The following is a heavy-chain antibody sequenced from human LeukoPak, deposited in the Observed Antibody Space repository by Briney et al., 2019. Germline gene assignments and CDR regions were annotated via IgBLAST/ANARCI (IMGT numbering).Heavy chain of an antibody. V-gene: IGHV4-34*01. CDR1: GGSFSGYS. Sequence: SETLSLTCAVYGGSFSGYSWSWIRQPPGKGLQWIGEINHSGSTNYNPSLKSRVTTSVDTSKNQFSLKLSSVTAADTAVYYCARGHSYYYATGSWYFDLWGRGTLVTVSS. J-gene: IGHJ2*01. D-gene: IGHD3-22*01. CDR3: ARGHSYYYATGSWYFDL. CDR2: INHSGST.